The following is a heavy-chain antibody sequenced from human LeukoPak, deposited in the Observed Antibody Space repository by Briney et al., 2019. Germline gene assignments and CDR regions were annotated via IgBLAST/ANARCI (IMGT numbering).Heavy chain of an antibody. V-gene: IGHV4-59*01. D-gene: IGHD1-7*01. Sequence: MTSETLSLTCTVSGGSISTYYWNWIRQPPERGLEWIGYIYYNGITNYNPSLKSRVTISVDTSRNQFSLRLNSVTAADTAVYYCARRLAGTDRYYLDNWGQGSLVTVSS. CDR3: ARRLAGTDRYYLDN. CDR1: GGSISTYY. J-gene: IGHJ4*02. CDR2: IYYNGIT.